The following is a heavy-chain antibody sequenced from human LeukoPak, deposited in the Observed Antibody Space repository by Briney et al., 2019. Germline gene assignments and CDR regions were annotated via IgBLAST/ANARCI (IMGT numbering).Heavy chain of an antibody. CDR2: IRYDGSNK. V-gene: IGHV3-30*02. CDR1: GFTFSSYG. J-gene: IGHJ4*02. Sequence: GGSLRLSCAASGFTFSSYGMHWVRQAPGKGLEWVAFIRYDGSNKYYADSVKGRFTISRDNSKNTLYLQMDSLRAEDTAVYYCWQDVPLRIPAVAPGYFDDCGQGNLVTVSP. CDR3: WQDVPLRIPAVAPGYFDD. D-gene: IGHD5-12*01.